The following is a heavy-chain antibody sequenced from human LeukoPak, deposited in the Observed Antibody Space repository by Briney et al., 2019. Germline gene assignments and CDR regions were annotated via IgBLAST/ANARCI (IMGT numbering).Heavy chain of an antibody. CDR3: AREMDSSGYYWLDY. Sequence: SETLSLTCTVSGGSISSSSYYWGWIRQPPGKGLGWVGSIYYSGSTYYNPSLKSRVTMSVDTSKNQFSLNMTSVTAADTAVYYCAREMDSSGYYWLDYWGRGTLVTVSS. CDR2: IYYSGST. D-gene: IGHD3-22*01. J-gene: IGHJ4*02. CDR1: GGSISSSSYY. V-gene: IGHV4-39*07.